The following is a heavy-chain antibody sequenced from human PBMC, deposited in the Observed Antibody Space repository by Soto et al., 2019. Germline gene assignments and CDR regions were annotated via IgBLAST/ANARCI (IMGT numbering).Heavy chain of an antibody. CDR1: GFTFSNYG. CDR2: ISYDANNK. J-gene: IGHJ4*02. D-gene: IGHD1-26*01. Sequence: QVQLVESGGGVVQPGRSLRLSWAASGFTFSNYGMHWVRRARGKGLEWVAVISYDANNKYYADSVKGRFTISRDNSKNTLYLQMNSLRAEDTAVYYSAKDPFGDSGSYYDYWGQGTLVTVSS. V-gene: IGHV3-30*18. CDR3: AKDPFGDSGSYYDY.